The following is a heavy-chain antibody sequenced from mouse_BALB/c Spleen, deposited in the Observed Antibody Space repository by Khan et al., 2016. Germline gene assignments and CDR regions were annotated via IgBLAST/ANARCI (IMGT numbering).Heavy chain of an antibody. CDR2: IWAGGAT. CDR3: VRDGYGSTYGAIDY. J-gene: IGHJ4*01. D-gene: IGHD1-1*01. CDR1: GFSLTSYD. Sequence: QVQLKQSGPGLVAPSQSLSITCTVSGFSLTSYDTSWIRQPPGKGLEWLGVIWAGGATKYNSAFMSRVSITKDNSKSQVFLKMNSLQTDDTARYYCVRDGYGSTYGAIDYWGQGTSVTVSS. V-gene: IGHV2-9-2*01.